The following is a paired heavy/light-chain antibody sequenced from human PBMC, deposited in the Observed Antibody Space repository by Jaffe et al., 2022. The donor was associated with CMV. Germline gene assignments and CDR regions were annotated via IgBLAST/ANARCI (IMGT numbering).Light chain of an antibody. Sequence: DIQMTQSPSSLSASVGDRVTITCRASQSISSYLNWYQQKPGKAPKLLIYAASSLQSGVPSRFSGSGSGTDFTLTISSLQPEDFATYYCQQSYSSFTFGPGTKVDIK. CDR2: AAS. J-gene: IGKJ3*01. CDR1: QSISSY. V-gene: IGKV1-39*01. CDR3: QQSYSSFT.
Heavy chain of an antibody. CDR2: ISAYNGNT. D-gene: IGHD3-9*01. CDR1: GYTFTSYG. Sequence: QVQLVQSGAEVKKPGASVKVSCKASGYTFTSYGISWVRQAPGQGLEWMGWISAYNGNTNYAQKLQGRVTMTTDTSTSTAYMELRSLRSDDTAVYYCARDQSSYYDILTGYYKGQSRFDPWGQGTLVTVSS. CDR3: ARDQSSYYDILTGYYKGQSRFDP. J-gene: IGHJ5*02. V-gene: IGHV1-18*04.